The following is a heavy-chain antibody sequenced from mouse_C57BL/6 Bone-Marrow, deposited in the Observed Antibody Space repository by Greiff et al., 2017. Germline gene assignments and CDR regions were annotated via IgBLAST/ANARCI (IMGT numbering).Heavy chain of an antibody. CDR2: IYPRSGNT. CDR3: ASEGGSYAMDY. Sequence: QVQLKQSGAELARPGASVKLSCKASGYTFTSYGISWVKQRTGQGLEWIGEIYPRSGNTYYNEKFKGKATLTADKSSSTAYMELRSLTSEDSAVYFCASEGGSYAMDYWGQGTSVTVSS. D-gene: IGHD1-1*01. V-gene: IGHV1-81*01. CDR1: GYTFTSYG. J-gene: IGHJ4*01.